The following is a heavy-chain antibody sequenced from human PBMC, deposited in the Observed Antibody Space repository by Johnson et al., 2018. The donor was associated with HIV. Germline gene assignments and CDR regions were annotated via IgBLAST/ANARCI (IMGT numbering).Heavy chain of an antibody. CDR3: ARARGWEYAFDL. Sequence: QLVESGGGLVQPGRSLRLSCAASGFTFDDYAMHWVRQAPGKGLEWVSGISWNSGSIGYADSVKGRFTISRDNAKNSLYLQMNSLRAEDTAVYYCARARGWEYAFDLWGQGTMVTVSS. D-gene: IGHD1-26*01. J-gene: IGHJ3*01. CDR1: GFTFDDYA. CDR2: ISWNSGSI. V-gene: IGHV3-9*01.